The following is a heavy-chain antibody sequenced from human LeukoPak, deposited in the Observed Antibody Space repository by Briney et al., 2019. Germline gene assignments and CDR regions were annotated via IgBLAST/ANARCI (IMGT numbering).Heavy chain of an antibody. Sequence: SETLSLTCTVSGYSISSGYYWGWIRQPPGKGLEWIGSIYHSGSTYYNPSLKSRVTISVDTSKNQFSLKLSSVTAADTAVYYCARRIGSGWYDYWGQGTPVTVSS. CDR3: ARRIGSGWYDY. V-gene: IGHV4-38-2*02. CDR2: IYHSGST. J-gene: IGHJ4*02. D-gene: IGHD6-19*01. CDR1: GYSISSGYY.